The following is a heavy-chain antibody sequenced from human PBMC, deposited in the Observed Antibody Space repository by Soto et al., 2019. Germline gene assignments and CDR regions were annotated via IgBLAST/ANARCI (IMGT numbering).Heavy chain of an antibody. J-gene: IGHJ6*02. V-gene: IGHV5-10-1*01. CDR3: ASHPGIAAAGINYYYGMDV. CDR1: GYSFTSYW. D-gene: IGHD6-13*01. Sequence: GESLKISCKGSGYSFTSYWISWVRQMPGKGLEWMGRIDPSDSYTNYSPSFQGHVTISADKSISTAYLQWSSLKASDTAMYYRASHPGIAAAGINYYYGMDVWGQGTTVSASS. CDR2: IDPSDSYT.